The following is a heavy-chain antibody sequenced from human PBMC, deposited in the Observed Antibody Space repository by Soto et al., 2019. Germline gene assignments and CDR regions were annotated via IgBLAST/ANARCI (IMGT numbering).Heavy chain of an antibody. Sequence: LSLTFTVSGGSINTFYWSWVRQPAGKGLEWIGRIFSSGSTSFNPSLESRVAMSVDTSKNHFSLNLSSVTAADMAVYYCAREGSYSAYNFAHGIQLWSFDFWGQGPRSPSPQ. D-gene: IGHD5-12*01. J-gene: IGHJ4*02. CDR3: AREGSYSAYNFAHGIQLWSFDF. V-gene: IGHV4-4*07. CDR1: GGSINTFY. CDR2: IFSSGST.